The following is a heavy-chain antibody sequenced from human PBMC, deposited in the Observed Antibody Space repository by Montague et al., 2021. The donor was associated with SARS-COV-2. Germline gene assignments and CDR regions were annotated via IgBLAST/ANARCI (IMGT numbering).Heavy chain of an antibody. CDR1: DVSLSSSTW. D-gene: IGHD3/OR15-3a*01. J-gene: IGHJ4*02. Sequence: SETLSLTCVVSDVSLSSSTWWSWVRQSPGKGLEWVGETYLSGFTHYNPSVKSRVTISLDDSRSQFSLRLTSVTAAHTAVYFCARGGLGNRGFDYWGQGALVTVSS. CDR2: TYLSGFT. CDR3: ARGGLGNRGFDY. V-gene: IGHV4-4*02.